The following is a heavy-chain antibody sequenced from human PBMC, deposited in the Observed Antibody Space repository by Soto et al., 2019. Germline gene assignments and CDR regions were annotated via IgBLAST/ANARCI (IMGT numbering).Heavy chain of an antibody. D-gene: IGHD2-15*01. J-gene: IGHJ5*02. CDR1: GGSISSYY. CDR2: IYYTGST. V-gene: IGHV4-59*01. CDR3: ASALYCSGGSCSFDP. Sequence: SETLSLTCTVSGGSISSYYWSWIRQPPGKGLEWIGYIYYTGSTSYNPSLKSRVTISIDTSRNQFSLKLTSVTAADTAVYYCASALYCSGGSCSFDPWGQETLVTVSS.